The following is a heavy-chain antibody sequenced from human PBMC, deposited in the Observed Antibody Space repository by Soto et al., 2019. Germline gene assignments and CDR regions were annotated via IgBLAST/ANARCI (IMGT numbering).Heavy chain of an antibody. Sequence: SETLSLICTVSGGSISSYYWSWIRQPPGKGLEWIGYIYYSGSTNYNPSLKSRVTISVDTSKNQFSLKLSSVTAADTAVYYCARGLAVADLTWFDPWGQGTLVTVSS. CDR3: ARGLAVADLTWFDP. CDR1: GGSISSYY. V-gene: IGHV4-59*01. J-gene: IGHJ5*02. CDR2: IYYSGST. D-gene: IGHD6-19*01.